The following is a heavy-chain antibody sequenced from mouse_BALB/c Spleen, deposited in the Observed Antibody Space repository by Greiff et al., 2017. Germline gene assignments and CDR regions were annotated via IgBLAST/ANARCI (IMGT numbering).Heavy chain of an antibody. Sequence: VQLQQSGAELVKPGASVKLSCTASGFNIKDTYMHWVKQRPEQGLEWIGRIDPANGNTKYDPKFQGKATITADTSSNTDYLQLSSLTSEDTAVYYCARGGLYYGNYDAMDYWGQGTSVTVSA. CDR3: ARGGLYYGNYDAMDY. CDR2: IDPANGNT. J-gene: IGHJ4*01. CDR1: GFNIKDTY. D-gene: IGHD2-1*01. V-gene: IGHV14-3*02.